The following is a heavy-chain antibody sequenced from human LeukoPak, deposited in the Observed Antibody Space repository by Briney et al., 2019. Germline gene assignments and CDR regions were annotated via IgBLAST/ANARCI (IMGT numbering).Heavy chain of an antibody. CDR1: GFTFSSYW. D-gene: IGHD3-16*01. CDR3: ANGALRLYYIDV. V-gene: IGHV3-74*01. Sequence: GGSLRLSCAASGFTFSSYWMHWVRQAPGKGLVWVSRINTDGSSTNYADSVKGRFTISRDNAKNTVYLQMNSLRAEDTAVYYCANGALRLYYIDVWGKGTTATVSS. J-gene: IGHJ6*03. CDR2: INTDGSST.